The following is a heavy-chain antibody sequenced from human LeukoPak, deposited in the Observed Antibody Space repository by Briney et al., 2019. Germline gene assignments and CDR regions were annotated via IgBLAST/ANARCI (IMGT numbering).Heavy chain of an antibody. J-gene: IGHJ4*02. CDR3: ARIGTELRFLEWLSTIETTQVDY. CDR1: GFTFSSYW. V-gene: IGHV3-74*01. Sequence: PGGSLRLSCAASGFTFSSYWMHWVRQAPGKGLVWVSRINSDGSSTSYADSVKGRFTISRDNAKNTLYLQMNSLRAEDTAVYYCARIGTELRFLEWLSTIETTQVDYWGQGTLVTVSS. CDR2: INSDGSST. D-gene: IGHD3-3*01.